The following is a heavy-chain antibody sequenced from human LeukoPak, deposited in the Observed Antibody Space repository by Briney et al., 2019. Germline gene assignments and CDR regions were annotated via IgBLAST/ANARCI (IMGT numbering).Heavy chain of an antibody. CDR2: IKSKTDGDTT. Sequence: GGSLRLSCAVSGFTFSNAWMSWVRQAPGKGLEWVGRIKSKTDGDTTDYAAPVKGRFTISRDESKDTLYLQMSSLKAEDTAVYYCTRDKLELRQFDYWGQGTLVTVSS. J-gene: IGHJ4*02. D-gene: IGHD1-7*01. V-gene: IGHV3-15*01. CDR3: TRDKLELRQFDY. CDR1: GFTFSNAW.